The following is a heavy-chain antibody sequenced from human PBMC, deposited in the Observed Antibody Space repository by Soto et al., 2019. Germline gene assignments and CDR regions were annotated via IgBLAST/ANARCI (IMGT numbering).Heavy chain of an antibody. J-gene: IGHJ5*02. CDR1: GFTFSTYG. V-gene: IGHV3-33*01. CDR2: IWYDGSNK. CDR3: ARDALASGSYYWFDP. D-gene: IGHD3-10*01. Sequence: QVQLVESGGGVVQPGRSLRLSCAASGFTFSTYGMHWVRQAPGKGLEWVAVIWYDGSNKHYADSVKGRFTISRDNSKNILYLQMNSLRAEDTAVYYCARDALASGSYYWFDPWGQGTLVTVSS.